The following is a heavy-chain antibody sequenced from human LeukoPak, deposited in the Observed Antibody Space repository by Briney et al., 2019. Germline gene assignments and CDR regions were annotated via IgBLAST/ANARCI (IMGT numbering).Heavy chain of an antibody. Sequence: SETVSLTCAVYGGSFSGYYWSWIRQPTGKGLEWMGEINHSGSTNYNPSLKSRVTISVDTSKNQFSPKLSSVTAADTAVYYCARGGGYSLVYYYYGMDVWGQGTTVTVSS. CDR3: ARGGGYSLVYYYYGMDV. J-gene: IGHJ6*02. CDR2: INHSGST. CDR1: GGSFSGYY. V-gene: IGHV4-34*01. D-gene: IGHD5-18*01.